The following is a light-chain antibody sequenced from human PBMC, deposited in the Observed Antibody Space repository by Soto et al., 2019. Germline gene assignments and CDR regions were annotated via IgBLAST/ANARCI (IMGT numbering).Light chain of an antibody. CDR1: SSDVGGYNY. V-gene: IGLV2-8*01. Sequence: QSVLTQPPSASGSPGQPVTISCTGTSSDVGGYNYVSWYQQHPGKAPKLMIYEVSERPSGVPDRFSGSKSSNTASLTVSGLQAEDEADYYCSSYAGSNNFVFGTGTKVTAL. CDR2: EVS. J-gene: IGLJ1*01. CDR3: SSYAGSNNFV.